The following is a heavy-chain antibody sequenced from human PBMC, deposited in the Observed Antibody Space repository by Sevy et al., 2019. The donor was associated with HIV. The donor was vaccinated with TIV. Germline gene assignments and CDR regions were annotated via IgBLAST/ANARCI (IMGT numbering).Heavy chain of an antibody. CDR1: GFTFSSYS. J-gene: IGHJ1*01. V-gene: IGHV3-48*02. CDR3: ARDELRGYSRWAEYFQL. Sequence: GGSLRLSCAASGFTFSSYSMNWVRQAPGKGLEWVSYISSSSSTIYYADSVKGRFTISRDNAKDSLYLQMNSLRDEDTAVYCCARDELRGYSRWAEYFQLWGQGTLVTVSS. D-gene: IGHD5-18*01. CDR2: ISSSSSTI.